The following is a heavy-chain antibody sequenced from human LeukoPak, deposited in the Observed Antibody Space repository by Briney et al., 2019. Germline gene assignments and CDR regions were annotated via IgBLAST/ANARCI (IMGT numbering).Heavy chain of an antibody. V-gene: IGHV3-21*01. CDR2: ISSSSSYI. Sequence: GRSLRLSCAASGFTFSSYSMNWVRQAPGKGLEWVSSISSSSSYIYYADSVKGRFTISRDNAKNSLYLQMNSLRAEDTAVYYCARGAAVAGPDYYYYYGMDVWGQGTTVTVSS. CDR3: ARGAAVAGPDYYYYYGMDV. D-gene: IGHD6-19*01. J-gene: IGHJ6*02. CDR1: GFTFSSYS.